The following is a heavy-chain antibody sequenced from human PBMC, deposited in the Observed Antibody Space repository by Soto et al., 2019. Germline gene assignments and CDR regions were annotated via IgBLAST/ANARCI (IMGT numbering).Heavy chain of an antibody. CDR1: GYTFTSYG. Sequence: ASVKVSCKASGYTFTSYGISWVRQAPGQGLEWMGWISAYNGNTNYAQKLQGRVTMTTDTSTSTAYMELRSLRSDDTAVYYCARDFPHPPLYYDILTGYYEDAFDIWGQGTMVTVSS. CDR2: ISAYNGNT. V-gene: IGHV1-18*01. J-gene: IGHJ3*02. CDR3: ARDFPHPPLYYDILTGYYEDAFDI. D-gene: IGHD3-9*01.